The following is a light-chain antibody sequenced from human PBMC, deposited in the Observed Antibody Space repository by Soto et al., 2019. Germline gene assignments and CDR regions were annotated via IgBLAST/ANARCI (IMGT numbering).Light chain of an antibody. V-gene: IGLV2-14*01. J-gene: IGLJ1*01. Sequence: QSVLTQPASGSGSPGQSITISCTGTSSGVGRYNYVSWYQQDPGRAPKLIIYDVTNRLSRVSARFSGSKSGNVASLTISGLQAADEADYYCGSYTSTYVRIFGPGTKVTVL. CDR1: SSGVGRYNY. CDR2: DVT. CDR3: GSYTSTYVRI.